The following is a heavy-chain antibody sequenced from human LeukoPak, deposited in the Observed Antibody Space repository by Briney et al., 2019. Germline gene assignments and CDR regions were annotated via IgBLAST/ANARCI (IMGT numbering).Heavy chain of an antibody. Sequence: GGSLRLSCAASGFTFNNYGMHWVRQAPGKGLEWVAFIRYDGSNKYYAESVKGRFATSRDDSKNTLYLQMKSLRAEDTAVYYCAKPMTTVTPFDYWGQGTLVTVSS. V-gene: IGHV3-30*02. J-gene: IGHJ4*02. D-gene: IGHD4-17*01. CDR1: GFTFNNYG. CDR2: IRYDGSNK. CDR3: AKPMTTVTPFDY.